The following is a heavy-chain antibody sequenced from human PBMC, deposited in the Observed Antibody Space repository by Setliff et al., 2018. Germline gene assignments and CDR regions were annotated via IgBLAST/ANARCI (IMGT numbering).Heavy chain of an antibody. CDR2: IYLGGDT. CDR3: ARTGTYRYFDY. D-gene: IGHD1-1*01. V-gene: IGHV4-39*01. CDR1: GGSISSGVYY. Sequence: SETLSLTCTVSGGSISSGVYYWGWIRQPPGKGLEWIGRIYLGGDTYYNASLKSRLTISVDTSKNQFSLKLRSVTAADTAVYYCARTGTYRYFDYWGQGTVVT. J-gene: IGHJ4*02.